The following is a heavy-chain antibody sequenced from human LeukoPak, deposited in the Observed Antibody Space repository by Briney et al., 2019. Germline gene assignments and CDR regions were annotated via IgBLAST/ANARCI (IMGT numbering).Heavy chain of an antibody. J-gene: IGHJ5*02. Sequence: PSETLSLTCTVSGGFISSSSHYWAWIRQPPGKGLEWIGSIYYSGSTYYSPSLKSRVTMSVDTSKNQFSLKLSSVTAADTAVYYCAREQNSSAGSWGQGTLVTVSS. CDR2: IYYSGST. CDR1: GGFISSSSHY. V-gene: IGHV4-39*07. CDR3: AREQNSSAGS. D-gene: IGHD6-6*01.